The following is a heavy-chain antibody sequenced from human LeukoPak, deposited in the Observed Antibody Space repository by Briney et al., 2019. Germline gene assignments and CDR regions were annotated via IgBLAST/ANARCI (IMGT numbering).Heavy chain of an antibody. V-gene: IGHV1-8*01. Sequence: ASVKVSFKASGYTFTIYDINWVRQATGQGLEWMGWMNPNSGNTGYAQKFQGRVTMTRNTSISTAYMELSSLRSEDTAVYYCARGVDIVATDQYWGQGTLVTVSS. D-gene: IGHD5-12*01. CDR3: ARGVDIVATDQY. J-gene: IGHJ4*02. CDR2: MNPNSGNT. CDR1: GYTFTIYD.